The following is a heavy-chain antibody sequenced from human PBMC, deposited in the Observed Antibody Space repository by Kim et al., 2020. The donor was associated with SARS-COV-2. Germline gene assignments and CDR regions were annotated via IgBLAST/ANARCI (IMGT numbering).Heavy chain of an antibody. CDR3: ARGGSGIGY. Sequence: GGSLRLSCVASGFTFSTYALHWVRQAPGKGLEYVSAISSNGNNTYYANSVKGRFTISRDNSKNTLYLQMGSLRAEDMAMYYCARGGSGIGYWGQGTLVTVSS. V-gene: IGHV3-64*01. D-gene: IGHD3-10*01. CDR2: ISSNGNNT. J-gene: IGHJ4*02. CDR1: GFTFSTYA.